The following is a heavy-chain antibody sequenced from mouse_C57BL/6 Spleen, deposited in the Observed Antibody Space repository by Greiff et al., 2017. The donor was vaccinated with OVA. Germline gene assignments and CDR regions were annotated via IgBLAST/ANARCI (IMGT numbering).Heavy chain of an antibody. CDR2: IYPGSGNT. V-gene: IGHV1-76*01. Sequence: VQLQQSGAELVRPGASVKLSCKASGYTFTDYYINWVKQRPGQGLEWIARIYPGSGNTYYNEKFKGKATLTAEKSSSTAYMQLSSLTSEDSAVYFCARYDYSNYCFAYWGQGTLVTVSA. CDR1: GYTFTDYY. CDR3: ARYDYSNYCFAY. J-gene: IGHJ3*01. D-gene: IGHD2-5*01.